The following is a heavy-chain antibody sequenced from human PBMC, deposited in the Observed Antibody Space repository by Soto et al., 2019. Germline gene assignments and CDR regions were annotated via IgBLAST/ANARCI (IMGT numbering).Heavy chain of an antibody. D-gene: IGHD3-22*01. J-gene: IGHJ4*02. CDR2: IWYDGSNK. V-gene: IGHV3-33*01. CDR1: GFTFSSYG. Sequence: GGSLRLSCAASGFTFSSYGMHWVRQAPGKGLEWVAVIWYDGSNKYYADSVKGRFTISRDNSKNTLYLQMNSLRAEDTAVYYCARADSGYYYYFDYWGQGTLVTVSS. CDR3: ARADSGYYYYFDY.